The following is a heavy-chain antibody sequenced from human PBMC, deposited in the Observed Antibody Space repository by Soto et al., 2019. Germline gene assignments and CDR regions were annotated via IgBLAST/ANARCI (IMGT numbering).Heavy chain of an antibody. J-gene: IGHJ4*02. D-gene: IGHD1-26*01. CDR2: IYYSGST. Sequence: SETLSLTCTVSGGSISSGGYYWSWIRQHPGKGLEWIGNIYYSGSTYYNPSLKSRVTISVDTSKNQFSLKLSSVTAADTAVYCCARLSGSYNDRYFDSWGQGTLVTVSS. CDR3: ARLSGSYNDRYFDS. CDR1: GGSISSGGYY. V-gene: IGHV4-31*03.